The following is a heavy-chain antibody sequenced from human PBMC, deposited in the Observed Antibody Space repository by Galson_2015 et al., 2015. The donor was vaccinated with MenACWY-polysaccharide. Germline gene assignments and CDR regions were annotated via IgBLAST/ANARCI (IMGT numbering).Heavy chain of an antibody. CDR3: GKDWGSDFSPVNS. CDR1: GFSFSSYG. Sequence: SLRLSCATSGFSFSSYGMHWVRQVPGKGLEWVTFVRNDETNKYYADSVKGRFTISRDNSKNTLYLQMNSLRPEDTAVYYCGKDWGSDFSPVNSWGQGTLVTVSA. V-gene: IGHV3-30*02. J-gene: IGHJ4*02. D-gene: IGHD3-16*01. CDR2: VRNDETNK.